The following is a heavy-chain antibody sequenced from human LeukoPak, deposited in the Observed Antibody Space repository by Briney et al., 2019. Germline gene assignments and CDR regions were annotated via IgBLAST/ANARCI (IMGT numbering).Heavy chain of an antibody. V-gene: IGHV3-49*04. D-gene: IGHD3-10*01. CDR2: TRSKTYGETT. CDR3: SRADYYGSGSPISLDV. J-gene: IGHJ6*04. CDR1: GFTFSDYY. Sequence: PGGSPRLSCAASGFTFSDYYMSWVRQAPGKGLEWVGFTRSKTYGETTEYAASVKGRFTISRDDSKSIAYLQMNSLKTEDTAVYYCSRADYYGSGSPISLDVWGKGTTVTVSS.